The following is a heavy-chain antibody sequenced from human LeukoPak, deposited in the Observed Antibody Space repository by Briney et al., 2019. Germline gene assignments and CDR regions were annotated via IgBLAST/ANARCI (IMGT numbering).Heavy chain of an antibody. V-gene: IGHV4-39*07. CDR1: GGSIGSSRYQ. CDR2: IYYNERT. CDR3: ARISILTGSYSGSSPDYFNY. J-gene: IGHJ4*02. Sequence: SETLSLTCSVSGGSIGSSRYQWGWIRQPPGKGLEWIGAIYYNERTYYNPSLKSRLTMSLDTSKNQFSLRLSSVTAADTAVYYCARISILTGSYSGSSPDYFNYWGQGILVTVSS. D-gene: IGHD3-9*01.